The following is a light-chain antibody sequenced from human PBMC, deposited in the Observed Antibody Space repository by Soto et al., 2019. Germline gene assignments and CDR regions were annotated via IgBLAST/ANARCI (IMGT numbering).Light chain of an antibody. V-gene: IGKV2-30*02. CDR2: YVS. CDR3: MQGTHWPRT. Sequence: DVVLTQSPLSLPVTLGQPASISCRSSQSLVHGDVNTYFNWFHQMPGQSPRRIIYYVSERDSGIPDRFSGSGSCTDFTLKISRVEAEHVGLSYCMQGTHWPRTVGQGTKLESK. CDR1: QSLVHGDVNTY. J-gene: IGKJ2*01.